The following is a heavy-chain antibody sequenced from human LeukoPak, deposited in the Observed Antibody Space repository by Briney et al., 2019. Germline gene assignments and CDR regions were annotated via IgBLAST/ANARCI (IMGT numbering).Heavy chain of an antibody. CDR3: AREVSGGYSGYGASYYYYGMDV. CDR2: ISGSGGST. Sequence: PGGSLRLSCAASGFTFSSYAMSWVRQAPGKGLEWVSAISGSGGSTYYADSVKGRFTISRDNSKNTLYLQMNSLRAEDTAVYYCAREVSGGYSGYGASYYYYGMDVWGQGTTVTVSS. CDR1: GFTFSSYA. V-gene: IGHV3-23*01. D-gene: IGHD5-12*01. J-gene: IGHJ6*02.